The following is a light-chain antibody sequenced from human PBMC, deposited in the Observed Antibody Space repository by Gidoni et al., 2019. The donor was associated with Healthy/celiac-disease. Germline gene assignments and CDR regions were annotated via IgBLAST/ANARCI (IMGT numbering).Light chain of an antibody. V-gene: IGKV1-5*01. CDR1: QSLSSW. CDR3: QQYNSFTVT. J-gene: IGKJ1*01. CDR2: DAS. Sequence: DIQMTPSPSTLSASVGDRITIPLRASQSLSSWLAWYQQKPGKAPKLLIYDASSLESGVPSRFSGSGSVTEFTLTISSLQPDDFATYYCQQYNSFTVTFGQGTKVEIK.